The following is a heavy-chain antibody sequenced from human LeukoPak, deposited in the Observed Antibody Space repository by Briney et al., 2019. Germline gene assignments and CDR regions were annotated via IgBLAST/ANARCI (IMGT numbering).Heavy chain of an antibody. CDR2: IYPGDSDT. D-gene: IGHD2-15*01. Sequence: PGESLKISCKGSGYSFNSYWIGWVRQLPGKGLEWMGIIYPGDSDTRYSPSFQGQVTMSANKSTSTAYLQWSSLKASDTAIYYCARQVPGCSGGSCYSGWFDPWGQGTLVTVSS. J-gene: IGHJ5*02. CDR3: ARQVPGCSGGSCYSGWFDP. V-gene: IGHV5-51*01. CDR1: GYSFNSYW.